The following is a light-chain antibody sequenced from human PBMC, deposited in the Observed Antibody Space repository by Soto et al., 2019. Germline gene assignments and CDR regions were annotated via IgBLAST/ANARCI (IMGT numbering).Light chain of an antibody. J-gene: IGKJ1*01. CDR2: GAS. CDR3: QQYSYWPRT. CDR1: QSVRSN. Sequence: EIVLTQSPATLSVSPGERATLSCRASQSVRSNLAWYQQKPGQAPRLLIYGASTRATGIPARFSGSGSGTEFTLTISSLQSEDFAVYYCQQYSYWPRTFGQGTKVDIK. V-gene: IGKV3-15*01.